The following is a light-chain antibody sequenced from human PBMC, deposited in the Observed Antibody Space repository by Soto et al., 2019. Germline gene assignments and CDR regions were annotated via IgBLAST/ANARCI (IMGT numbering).Light chain of an antibody. Sequence: EIVLTQSPGTLSLSPGERATLSCRASQSVSSSYLAWYQQKPGQAPRLLIYGASNRATGIPDRFSGSGSGTEFTLTISSLQSEDFAVYYCQQRSNWPLTFGGGTKVDIK. CDR2: GAS. CDR1: QSVSSSY. V-gene: IGKV3D-20*02. J-gene: IGKJ4*01. CDR3: QQRSNWPLT.